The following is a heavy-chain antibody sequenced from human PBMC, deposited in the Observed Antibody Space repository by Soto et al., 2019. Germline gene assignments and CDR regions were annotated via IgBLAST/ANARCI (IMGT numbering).Heavy chain of an antibody. CDR1: GYTFTGYY. CDR3: ASDSSSSGLAIDY. V-gene: IGHV1-2*04. Sequence: QVQLVQSGAEVKKHGASVKVSCKASGYTFTGYYMHWVRQAPGQGLEWMGWINPNSGGTNYAQKFQGWVTMTRDTAISTAYMEMSSLRSDDTAVYYCASDSSSSGLAIDYWGQVTLVTVSS. J-gene: IGHJ4*02. CDR2: INPNSGGT. D-gene: IGHD6-6*01.